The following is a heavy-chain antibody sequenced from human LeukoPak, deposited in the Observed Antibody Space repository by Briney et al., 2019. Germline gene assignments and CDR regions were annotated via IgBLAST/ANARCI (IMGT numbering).Heavy chain of an antibody. CDR1: GGSISSSSYY. V-gene: IGHV4-39*07. D-gene: IGHD2-2*02. Sequence: PSETLSLTCTVSGGSISSSSYYWGWIRQPPGKGLEWIGSIYYSGSTYYNPSLKSRVTISVDTSKNQFSLKLSSVTAADTAVYYCARDLCSSTSCYTGYFDYWGQGTLVTVSS. J-gene: IGHJ4*02. CDR2: IYYSGST. CDR3: ARDLCSSTSCYTGYFDY.